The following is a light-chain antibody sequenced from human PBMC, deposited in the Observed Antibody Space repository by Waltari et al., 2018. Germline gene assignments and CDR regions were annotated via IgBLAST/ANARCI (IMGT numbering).Light chain of an antibody. CDR1: SSNIGADYD. V-gene: IGLV1-40*01. CDR2: DTA. Sequence: QSVLTQPPSVSGAPGQRVTISCTGGSSNIGADYDVHWYQQLPGTAPKLLIFDTATRPAGVPNRFSGSKSGTSAFLAITGLQPEDEADYYCQSYDSSLSGWRFFGTGTKVTVL. CDR3: QSYDSSLSGWRF. J-gene: IGLJ1*01.